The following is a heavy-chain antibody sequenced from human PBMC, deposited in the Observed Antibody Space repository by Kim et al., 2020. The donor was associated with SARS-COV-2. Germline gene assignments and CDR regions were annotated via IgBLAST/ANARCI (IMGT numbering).Heavy chain of an antibody. D-gene: IGHD3-10*01. CDR3: ARRGTYYYGSGGLRINY. Sequence: SETLSLTCAVYGGSFSGYYWSWIRQPPGKGLEWIWEINHSGSTNYNPSLKSRVTISVDTSKNQFSLKLSSVTAADTAVYYCARRGTYYYGSGGLRINY. CDR2: INHSGST. CDR1: GGSFSGYY. J-gene: IGHJ4*01. V-gene: IGHV4-34*01.